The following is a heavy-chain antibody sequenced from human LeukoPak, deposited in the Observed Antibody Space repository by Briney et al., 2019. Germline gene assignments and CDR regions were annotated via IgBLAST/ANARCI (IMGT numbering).Heavy chain of an antibody. CDR1: GFTFTSYW. Sequence: GGSLRLSCAASGFTFTSYWMTWVRQAPGKGLEWVANIKQDGSEKYYADSVKGRFTISRDNAKNSLFLQMNSLRAEDTAVYYCARSGAPIDYWGQGTLVTVSS. J-gene: IGHJ4*02. V-gene: IGHV3-7*01. CDR3: ARSGAPIDY. CDR2: IKQDGSEK.